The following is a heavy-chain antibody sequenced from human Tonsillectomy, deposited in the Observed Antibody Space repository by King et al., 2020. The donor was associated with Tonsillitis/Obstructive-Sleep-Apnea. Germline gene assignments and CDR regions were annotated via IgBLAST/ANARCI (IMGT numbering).Heavy chain of an antibody. J-gene: IGHJ6*02. Sequence: QLVQSGAEVKKPGASVKVSCESSGYTFTAYYMYWVRQAPGQGLEWMGWINPNSGDTHYPQKFQGRVTMTRETSISTAYMQMSGLRSDDTAVYFCARGDIIVVPAAIPYTHGVDVWGQGTTVIVSS. CDR2: INPNSGDT. CDR1: GYTFTAYY. CDR3: ARGDIIVVPAAIPYTHGVDV. D-gene: IGHD2-2*01. V-gene: IGHV1-2*02.